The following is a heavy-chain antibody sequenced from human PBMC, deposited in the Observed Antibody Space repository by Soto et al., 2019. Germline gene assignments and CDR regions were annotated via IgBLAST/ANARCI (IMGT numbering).Heavy chain of an antibody. Sequence: GESLKISCKGSGYKFINYWIGWVRQVPGKGLEWMGIIYPGDFDIKYSPSFRGRVTIPADKSITTAYLQWSSLEASDTAIYYCARSYGGEYYDSRSYYYAYWGQGTLVTVSS. CDR3: ARSYGGEYYDSRSYYYAY. CDR1: GYKFINYW. V-gene: IGHV5-51*01. CDR2: IYPGDFDI. J-gene: IGHJ4*02. D-gene: IGHD3-22*01.